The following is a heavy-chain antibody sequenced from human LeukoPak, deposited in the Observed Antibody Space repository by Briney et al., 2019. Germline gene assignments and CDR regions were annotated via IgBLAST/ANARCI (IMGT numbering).Heavy chain of an antibody. Sequence: SVNVSCKASGGTFSSYAISWVRQAPGQGLEWMGRIIPILGIANYAQKFHGRVTITADNSTSTAYMELSSLRSEDTAVYYCARSAGPKQLVLPFDYWGQGTLVTVSS. CDR2: IIPILGIA. CDR3: ARSAGPKQLVLPFDY. J-gene: IGHJ4*02. D-gene: IGHD6-13*01. V-gene: IGHV1-69*04. CDR1: GGTFSSYA.